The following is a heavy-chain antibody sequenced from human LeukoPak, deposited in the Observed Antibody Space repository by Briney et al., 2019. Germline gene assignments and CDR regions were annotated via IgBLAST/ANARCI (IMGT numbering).Heavy chain of an antibody. CDR1: GFTFSSYW. V-gene: IGHV3-53*01. Sequence: GGSLRLSCAASGFTFSSYWMHWVRQAPGKGLEWVSVIYSGGSTYYADSVKGRFTISRDNSKNTLYLQMNSLRAEDTAVYYCARIVTYYYGSGSYYNWFDPWGQGTLVTASS. J-gene: IGHJ5*02. CDR3: ARIVTYYYGSGSYYNWFDP. D-gene: IGHD3-10*01. CDR2: IYSGGST.